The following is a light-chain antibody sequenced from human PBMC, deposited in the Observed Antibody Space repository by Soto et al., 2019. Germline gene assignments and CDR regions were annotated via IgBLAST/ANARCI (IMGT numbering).Light chain of an antibody. Sequence: QYVLTQPPSASGTPGQRVTISCSGSSSNIGSNYVFCYQHLPGTAPKLLIYRNNQRPSGVPDRFSGSKSGTSASLAISGLRSEDETDYYCAAWDDSLSGVVFGGGTQLTVL. CDR1: SSNIGSNY. CDR2: RNN. CDR3: AAWDDSLSGVV. J-gene: IGLJ2*01. V-gene: IGLV1-47*01.